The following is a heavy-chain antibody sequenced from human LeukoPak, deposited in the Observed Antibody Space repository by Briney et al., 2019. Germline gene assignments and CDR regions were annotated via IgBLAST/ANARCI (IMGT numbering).Heavy chain of an antibody. J-gene: IGHJ5*02. CDR2: IIPIFGTA. D-gene: IGHD3-22*01. Sequence: SVTVSCKASGGTFSSYAISWVRQAPGQGLEWMGGIIPIFGTANYAQKFQGRVTITADKSTSTAYMELSSLRSEDTAVYYCARGPPNYYDSGRFDPWGQGTLVTVSS. CDR1: GGTFSSYA. CDR3: ARGPPNYYDSGRFDP. V-gene: IGHV1-69*06.